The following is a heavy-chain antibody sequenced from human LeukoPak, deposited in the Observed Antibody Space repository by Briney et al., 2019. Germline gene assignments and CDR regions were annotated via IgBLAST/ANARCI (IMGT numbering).Heavy chain of an antibody. D-gene: IGHD3-3*01. V-gene: IGHV3-7*01. CDR2: IKQDGSEK. CDR3: ARALYYDFWSGLGY. Sequence: GGSLRLSCAASGFTFSSYWMSWVRQAPGKGLEWVANIKQDGSEKYYVDSVKGRFTISRDNAKNSLYLQMNSLRAEDTAVYYCARALYYDFWSGLGYWGQGTLVTVSS. J-gene: IGHJ4*02. CDR1: GFTFSSYW.